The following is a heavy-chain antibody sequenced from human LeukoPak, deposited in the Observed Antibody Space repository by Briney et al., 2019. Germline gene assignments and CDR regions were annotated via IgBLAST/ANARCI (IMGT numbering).Heavy chain of an antibody. J-gene: IGHJ4*02. CDR1: GDSISSNSAA. D-gene: IGHD5-18*01. CDR2: LYYRSKWYN. CDR3: ARGNGYTYGSYYFDY. V-gene: IGHV6-1*01. Sequence: SQTLSLTCAISGDSISSNSAAWNWIRQSPSRGLEWLGRLYYRSKWYNDYAESVKSRITVNPDTSKNQFSLQLNSVTPEDTAVYFCARGNGYTYGSYYFDYWGQGTLVTVSS.